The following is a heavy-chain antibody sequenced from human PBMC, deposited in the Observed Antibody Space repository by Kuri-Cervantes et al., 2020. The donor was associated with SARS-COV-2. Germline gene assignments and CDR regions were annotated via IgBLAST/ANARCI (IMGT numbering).Heavy chain of an antibody. CDR1: GFTFSSYA. CDR2: ISYDGSNK. V-gene: IGHV3-30*04. J-gene: IGHJ4*02. CDR3: ARSVPPYRYYYFDY. D-gene: IGHD5-18*01. Sequence: GESLKISCAASGFTFSSYAMHWVRQAPGKGLEWVAVISYDGSNKYYADSVKGRFTISRDNSKNTLYLQMNSLRAEDTAVYYRARSVPPYRYYYFDYWGQGTLVTVSS.